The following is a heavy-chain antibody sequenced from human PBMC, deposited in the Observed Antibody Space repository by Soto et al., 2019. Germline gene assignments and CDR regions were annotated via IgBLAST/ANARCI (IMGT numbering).Heavy chain of an antibody. J-gene: IGHJ3*02. Sequence: QLQLQESGPGLVKPSETLSLTCTVSGGSISSSSYYWGWIRQPPGKGLEWIGSIYYSGSTYYNPSLQSRVTISVDTSKNQFSLKLSSVTAADTAVYYCARFVRFLEWLPHHDAFDIWGQGTMVTVSS. CDR3: ARFVRFLEWLPHHDAFDI. V-gene: IGHV4-39*01. CDR1: GGSISSSSYY. D-gene: IGHD3-3*01. CDR2: IYYSGST.